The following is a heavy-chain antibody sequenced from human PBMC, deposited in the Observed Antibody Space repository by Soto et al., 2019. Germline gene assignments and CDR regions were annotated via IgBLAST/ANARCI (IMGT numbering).Heavy chain of an antibody. CDR3: ARVAGVNGDYVNWFDP. CDR2: INSDGSST. D-gene: IGHD4-17*01. Sequence: GGSLRLSCAASGFTFSAYWMHWVRQAPGKGLVWVSRINSDGSSTTYADSVKGRFTISRDNAKNTLYLQMNSLRAEDSAVYYCARVAGVNGDYVNWFDPWGQGTLVTVSS. CDR1: GFTFSAYW. V-gene: IGHV3-74*01. J-gene: IGHJ5*02.